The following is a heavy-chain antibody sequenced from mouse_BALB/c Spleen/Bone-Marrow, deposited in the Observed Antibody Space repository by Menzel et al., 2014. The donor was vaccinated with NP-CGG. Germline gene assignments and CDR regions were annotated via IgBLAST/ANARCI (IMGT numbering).Heavy chain of an antibody. Sequence: EESGGRLVTPGTPLTLTCTVSGIYLSSYVVSWVRQAPGEGLEYIGFIYGSGGAYYASWAKGRFTISXTSTTVDLKITSPTTEDTAIYFCVRGAGDTFSNGFNLWGQGTLVTVS. J-gene: IGHJ3*02. CDR2: IYGSGGA. CDR1: GIYLSSYV. V-gene: IGHV5-6-5*01. CDR3: VRGAGDTFSNGFNL. D-gene: IGHD1-3*01.